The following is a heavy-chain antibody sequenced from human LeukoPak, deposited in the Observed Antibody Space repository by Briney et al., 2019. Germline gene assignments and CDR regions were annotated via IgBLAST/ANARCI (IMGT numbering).Heavy chain of an antibody. CDR1: GGSFSGYY. D-gene: IGHD5-12*01. V-gene: IGHV4-34*01. Sequence: SETLSLTCAVYGGSFSGYYWSWIRQPPGKGLEWIGEINHSGSTNYNPSLKSRVTISVDTSKNQFSLKLSSVTAADTAVYYCARGLSTEVANYYFDYWGQGTLVTVSS. CDR3: ARGLSTEVANYYFDY. CDR2: INHSGST. J-gene: IGHJ4*02.